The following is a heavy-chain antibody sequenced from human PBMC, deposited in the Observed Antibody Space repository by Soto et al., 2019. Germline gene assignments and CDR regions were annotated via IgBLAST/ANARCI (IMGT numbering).Heavy chain of an antibody. Sequence: SETLSLTCTVSGASIRSTDYYWSWIRQAPGKGLEWVGYVYYTGSTYYNPSLMSRLTISVDTSKNQFSLKLISVTAADTAVYYCVRTAREGAVAPHWFDRWGQGTQVTVSS. D-gene: IGHD2-21*02. CDR3: VRTAREGAVAPHWFDR. CDR2: VYYTGST. V-gene: IGHV4-30-4*01. J-gene: IGHJ5*02. CDR1: GASIRSTDYY.